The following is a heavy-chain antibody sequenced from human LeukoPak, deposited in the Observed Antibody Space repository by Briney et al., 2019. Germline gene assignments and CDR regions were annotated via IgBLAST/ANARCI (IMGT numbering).Heavy chain of an antibody. D-gene: IGHD3/OR15-3a*01. CDR1: GFPFCSYG. V-gene: IGHV3-33*03. CDR3: AKGTDWGGIDY. Sequence: PGGSLRLFCAASGFPFCSYGMHWVRQARGKAREWVAVIWYDGSNIYYADSVKGRFTISREKSKNMLFSQMKRLSAEERAVYYCAKGTDWGGIDYWGQGTLVTVSS. J-gene: IGHJ4*02. CDR2: IWYDGSNI.